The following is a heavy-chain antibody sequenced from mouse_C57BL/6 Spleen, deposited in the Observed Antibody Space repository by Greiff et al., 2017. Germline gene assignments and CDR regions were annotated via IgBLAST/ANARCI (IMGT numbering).Heavy chain of an antibody. D-gene: IGHD1-1*01. Sequence: EVKVEESGPGMVKPSQSLSLTCTVTGYSITSGYDWHWIRHFPGNKLEWMGYISYSGSTNYNPSLKSRISITHDTSKNHFFLKLNSVTTEDTATYYCARVGGYGSSYWYFDVWGTGTTVTVSS. V-gene: IGHV3-1*01. J-gene: IGHJ1*03. CDR2: ISYSGST. CDR3: ARVGGYGSSYWYFDV. CDR1: GYSITSGYD.